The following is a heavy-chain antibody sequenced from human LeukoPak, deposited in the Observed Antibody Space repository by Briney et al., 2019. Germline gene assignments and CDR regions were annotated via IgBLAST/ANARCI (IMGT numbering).Heavy chain of an antibody. Sequence: SETLSLTCTVSGGSISSSSYYWGWIRQPPGKGLEWIGRIYYSGYTFYNPSLKSRVTISVGTSKNQFSLKLSNVTAADKAVYYCASQESRYSRAASETWGQGTLVTVSS. J-gene: IGHJ5*02. CDR1: GGSISSSSYY. CDR3: ASQESRYSRAASET. V-gene: IGHV4-39*01. D-gene: IGHD6-13*01. CDR2: IYYSGYT.